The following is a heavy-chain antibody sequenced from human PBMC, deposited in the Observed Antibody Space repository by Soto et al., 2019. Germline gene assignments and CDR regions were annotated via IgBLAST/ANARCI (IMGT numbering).Heavy chain of an antibody. D-gene: IGHD6-19*01. Sequence: QVQLQQWGAGLLKPSETLSLSCAVYGGSFSGYFWTWIRQPPGKGLEWIGEINHSGSTNYNPSLNRRVSLSLDPSKTQFSLNLSSVTAADTAVYYCARGLGIAVAVKVYYAMDVWGQGTTVTVSS. CDR3: ARGLGIAVAVKVYYAMDV. CDR2: INHSGST. V-gene: IGHV4-34*02. CDR1: GGSFSGYF. J-gene: IGHJ6*02.